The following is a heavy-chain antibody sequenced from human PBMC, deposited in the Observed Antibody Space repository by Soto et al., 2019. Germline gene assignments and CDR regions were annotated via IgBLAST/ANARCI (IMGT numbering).Heavy chain of an antibody. Sequence: QITLKESGPTLVKPTQTLTLTCTFSGFSLSPSGLGVGWIRQPPGKALEWLALIYWDDDKRYSPSLQSRRTITKDTSKNQVVLTMTNMDPVDTATYYCAHKGNDDLWSGSYMDVWGQGTTVTVSS. CDR3: AHKGNDDLWSGSYMDV. V-gene: IGHV2-5*02. D-gene: IGHD3-3*01. J-gene: IGHJ6*02. CDR2: IYWDDDK. CDR1: GFSLSPSGLG.